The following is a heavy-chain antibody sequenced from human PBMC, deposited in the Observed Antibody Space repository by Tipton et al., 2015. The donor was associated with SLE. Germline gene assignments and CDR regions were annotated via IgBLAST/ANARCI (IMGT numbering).Heavy chain of an antibody. CDR3: ARSFGRYFDWLLDY. Sequence: TLSLTCAVYGGSFSGYYWSWIRQPPGKGLEWIGEINHSGSTNHNPSLKSRVSISIDTSKNQFSLKVSSVTAADTAVYYCARSFGRYFDWLLDYWGQGTLVTVSS. V-gene: IGHV4-34*01. J-gene: IGHJ4*02. CDR2: INHSGST. CDR1: GGSFSGYY. D-gene: IGHD3-9*01.